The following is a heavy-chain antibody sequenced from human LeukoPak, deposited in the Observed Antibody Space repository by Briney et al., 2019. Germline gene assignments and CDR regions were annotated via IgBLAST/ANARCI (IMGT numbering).Heavy chain of an antibody. CDR1: GFTFSSNW. Sequence: GGSLRLSCAASGFTFSSNWMSWVRQAPGKGLEWVANIKQDGSEKYYVDSVKGRFTISRDNAKNSLYLQMNSLRAEDTAVYYCARSLITHFDYWGQGTLVTVSS. CDR2: IKQDGSEK. CDR3: ARSLITHFDY. J-gene: IGHJ4*02. D-gene: IGHD1-20*01. V-gene: IGHV3-7*01.